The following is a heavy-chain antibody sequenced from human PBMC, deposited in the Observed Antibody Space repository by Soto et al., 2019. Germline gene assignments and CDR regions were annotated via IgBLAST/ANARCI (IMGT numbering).Heavy chain of an antibody. V-gene: IGHV4-39*01. D-gene: IGHD2-21*01. CDR1: GGSISTSRSY. CDR2: IFSSGST. Sequence: QLQLLESGPGLVKASETLSLTCNVSGGSISTSRSYWAWIRQPPGKGLEWLANIFSSGSTYYNPSRASRVTVSVDTSKNECSLKLRSVTAADTAVYYCARQPTTGDTDLWFDPWGQGTQVTVSS. CDR3: ARQPTTGDTDLWFDP. J-gene: IGHJ5*02.